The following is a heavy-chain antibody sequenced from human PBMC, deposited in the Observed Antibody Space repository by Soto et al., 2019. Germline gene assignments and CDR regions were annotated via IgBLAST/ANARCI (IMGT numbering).Heavy chain of an antibody. CDR2: IYYSGST. CDR3: ASLYDNRAYLHGFHF. D-gene: IGHD3-9*01. Sequence: PSETLSLTCTVSGGSISSGDYYWSWVRQPPGKGLEWIGYIYYSGSTYYSPSLKSRVTISVDTSKNQFSLKLSSVTAADTAVYYCASLYDNRAYLHGFHFWAQGTTVT. J-gene: IGHJ3*01. CDR1: GGSISSGDYY. V-gene: IGHV4-30-4*01.